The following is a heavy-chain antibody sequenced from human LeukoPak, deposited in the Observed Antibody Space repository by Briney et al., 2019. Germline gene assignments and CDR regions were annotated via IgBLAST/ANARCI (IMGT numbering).Heavy chain of an antibody. V-gene: IGHV3-7*01. CDR3: AREWQGGIAAAGTRIEGDY. CDR2: IKQDGSEK. J-gene: IGHJ4*02. CDR1: GFSVSGYW. D-gene: IGHD6-13*01. Sequence: PGGSLRLSCAVSGFSVSGYWMTWVPQAPGKGLEWVANIKQDGSEKKYVDSVKGRFTISRDNAENSLFLQMNSLRVEDTAVYYCAREWQGGIAAAGTRIEGDYWGQGTLVAVSS.